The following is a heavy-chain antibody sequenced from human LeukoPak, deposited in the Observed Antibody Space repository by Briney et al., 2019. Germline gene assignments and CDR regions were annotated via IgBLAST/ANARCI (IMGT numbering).Heavy chain of an antibody. J-gene: IGHJ4*02. CDR3: SRAYSTGWLGINDY. V-gene: IGHV3-49*04. Sequence: PGGSLRLSCPAGGFTFSDYAVTWVRQAPGKGLEWVGFIRNKANGGTADYAASVKGRFTISRDDSKTIAYLQMNSLKIEDTAVYYCSRAYSTGWLGINDYWGQGAQVTVSS. CDR1: GFTFSDYA. D-gene: IGHD6-19*01. CDR2: IRNKANGGTA.